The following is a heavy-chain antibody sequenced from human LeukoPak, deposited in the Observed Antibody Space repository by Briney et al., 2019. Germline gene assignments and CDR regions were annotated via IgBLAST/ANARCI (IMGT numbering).Heavy chain of an antibody. Sequence: PGGSLRLSCVASGFTFSSYWMHWVRQAPGKGLVWVSRINSDGSSTSYADSVKGRFTISRDNAKNTLYLQMNSLRAEDTAVYYCARVDYDYVWGSYRPYYFDYWGQGTLVTVSS. D-gene: IGHD3-16*02. CDR3: ARVDYDYVWGSYRPYYFDY. CDR2: INSDGSST. J-gene: IGHJ4*02. CDR1: GFTFSSYW. V-gene: IGHV3-74*01.